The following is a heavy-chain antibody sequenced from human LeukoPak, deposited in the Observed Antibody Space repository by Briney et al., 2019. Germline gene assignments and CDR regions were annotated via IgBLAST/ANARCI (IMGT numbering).Heavy chain of an antibody. CDR2: IYPGDSDA. D-gene: IGHD1-26*01. CDR3: AISLALSDTSWDF. CDR1: GYSFTTYW. V-gene: IGHV5-51*01. Sequence: GESLKISCKASGYSFTTYWIGWVRQMPGKGLEWMGIIYPGDSDARYNPSFQGQVTISVDTSITTAHLQWSSLKASDTAIYYCAISLALSDTSWDFWGQGPLVTATS. J-gene: IGHJ4*02.